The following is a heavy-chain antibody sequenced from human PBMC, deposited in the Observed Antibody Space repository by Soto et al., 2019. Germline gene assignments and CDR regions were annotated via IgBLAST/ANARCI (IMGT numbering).Heavy chain of an antibody. CDR3: ASRPSRGVIVTTNWFDP. CDR1: GGSFSGYY. D-gene: IGHD3-16*02. V-gene: IGHV4-34*01. CDR2: INHSGST. Sequence: ETLSLTCAVYGGSFSGYYWSWIRQPPGKGLEWIGEINHSGSTNYNPSLKSRVTISVDTSKNQFSLKLSSVTAADTAVYYCASRPSRGVIVTTNWFDPWGQGTLVTVSS. J-gene: IGHJ5*02.